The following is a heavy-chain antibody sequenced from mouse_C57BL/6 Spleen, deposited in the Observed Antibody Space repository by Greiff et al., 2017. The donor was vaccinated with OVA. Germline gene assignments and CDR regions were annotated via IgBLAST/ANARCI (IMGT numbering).Heavy chain of an antibody. V-gene: IGHV1-20*01. CDR3: AREGTLRYFDV. Sequence: EVQLVESGPELVKPGDSVKISCKASGYSFTGYFMNWVMQSHGKSLEWIGRINPYNGDTFYNQKFKGKATLTVDKSSSTAHMELRSLTSEDSAVYYCAREGTLRYFDVWGTGTTVTVSS. J-gene: IGHJ1*03. D-gene: IGHD2-12*01. CDR1: GYSFTGYF. CDR2: INPYNGDT.